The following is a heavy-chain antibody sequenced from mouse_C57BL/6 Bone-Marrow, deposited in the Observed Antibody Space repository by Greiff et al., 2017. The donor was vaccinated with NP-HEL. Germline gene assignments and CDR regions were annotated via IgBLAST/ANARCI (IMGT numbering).Heavy chain of an antibody. D-gene: IGHD1-1*01. J-gene: IGHJ2*01. V-gene: IGHV3-6*01. CDR1: GYSITSGYY. CDR2: ISYDGSN. Sequence: VQLKESGPGLVKPSQSLSLTCSVTGYSITSGYYWNWIRQFPGNKLEWMGYISYDGSNNYNPSLKNRISITRDTSKNQFFLKLNSVTTEDTATYYCARDLGLLLYFDYWGQGTTLTVSS. CDR3: ARDLGLLLYFDY.